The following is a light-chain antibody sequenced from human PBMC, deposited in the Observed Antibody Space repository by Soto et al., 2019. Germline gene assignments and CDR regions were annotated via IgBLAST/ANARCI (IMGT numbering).Light chain of an antibody. CDR3: SSYVGSNTVI. CDR1: SSDVGSYNL. J-gene: IGLJ2*01. CDR2: EGF. Sequence: QSVLTQPASVSGSPGQSITISCTGTSSDVGSYNLVSWYQQHPGKAPKLIIYEGFRWPSGVSNRFSGSKSGNTASLTISGLQAEDEADYYCSSYVGSNTVIFGGGTQLTVL. V-gene: IGLV2-23*01.